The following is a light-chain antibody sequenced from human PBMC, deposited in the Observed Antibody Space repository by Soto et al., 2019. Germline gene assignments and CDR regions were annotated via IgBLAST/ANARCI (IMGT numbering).Light chain of an antibody. J-gene: IGLJ3*02. CDR1: SSDVCGYNY. Sequence: SVLTQPPSASGSPGQSVTISCTGTSSDVCGYNYVSWYQQYPGRAPKLMIYEVTKRPSGVPDRFSGSKSGNTASLTVSGLQAEDEADYYCSSYAASNNFYFVFGGGT. CDR3: SSYAASNNFYFV. V-gene: IGLV2-8*01. CDR2: EVT.